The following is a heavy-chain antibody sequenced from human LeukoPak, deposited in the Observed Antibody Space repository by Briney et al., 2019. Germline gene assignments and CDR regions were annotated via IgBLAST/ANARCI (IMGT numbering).Heavy chain of an antibody. D-gene: IGHD3-3*02. CDR2: IYTSGST. CDR3: ARDHFWSGYLCGMDV. CDR1: GGSISSYY. V-gene: IGHV4-4*07. J-gene: IGHJ6*02. Sequence: SETLSLTCTVSGGSISSYYWSWIRQPAGKGLEWIGRIYTSGSTNYNPSLKSRVTMSVDTSKNQFSLKLSSVTAADTAVYYCARDHFWSGYLCGMDVWGQGTTVTVSS.